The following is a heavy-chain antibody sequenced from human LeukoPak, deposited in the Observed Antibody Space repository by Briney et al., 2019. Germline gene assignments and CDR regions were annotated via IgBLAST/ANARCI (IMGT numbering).Heavy chain of an antibody. CDR3: ARLRVVTLDAFDI. CDR2: ISGSGGST. V-gene: IGHV3-23*01. Sequence: GGSLRLSCAASGFTFSSYAMSWFRQAPGKGLEWVSAISGSGGSTYYADSVKGRFTISRDNSKNTLYLQMNSLRAEDTAVYYCARLRVVTLDAFDIWGQGTMVTVSS. D-gene: IGHD4-23*01. J-gene: IGHJ3*02. CDR1: GFTFSSYA.